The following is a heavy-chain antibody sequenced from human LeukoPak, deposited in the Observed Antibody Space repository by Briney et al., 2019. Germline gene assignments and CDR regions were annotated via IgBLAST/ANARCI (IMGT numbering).Heavy chain of an antibody. D-gene: IGHD1-26*01. V-gene: IGHV3-53*01. CDR3: AKRGAEVGATVAPGDY. Sequence: GGSLRLSCAASEFSVGSNYMTWVRQAPGKGLEWVSLIYSGGSTYYADSVKGRFTISSDNSKNTLYLQMNSLRAEDTAVYYCAKRGAEVGATVAPGDYWGQGTLVTVSS. J-gene: IGHJ4*02. CDR1: EFSVGSNY. CDR2: IYSGGST.